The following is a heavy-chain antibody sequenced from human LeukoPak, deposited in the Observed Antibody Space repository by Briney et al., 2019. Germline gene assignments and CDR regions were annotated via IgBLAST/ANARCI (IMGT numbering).Heavy chain of an antibody. J-gene: IGHJ4*02. CDR3: ARGEAYVSGSYGY. D-gene: IGHD3-10*01. CDR2: IYYSGTT. CDR1: GDSISSHY. Sequence: LETLSLTCTVSGDSISSHYWSWIRQPPGRGLEWIGDIYYSGTTTHNPSLKSRVTISVDTSKNQFSLELNSVTAADTAVYFCARGEAYVSGSYGYWGQGILVTVSS. V-gene: IGHV4-59*11.